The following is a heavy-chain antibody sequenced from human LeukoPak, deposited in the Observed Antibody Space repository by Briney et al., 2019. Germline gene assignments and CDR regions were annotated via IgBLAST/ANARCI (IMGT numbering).Heavy chain of an antibody. CDR3: ARGYSSGRYADY. CDR2: ISYDGSNK. D-gene: IGHD6-19*01. J-gene: IGHJ4*02. CDR1: GFTFSSYA. Sequence: GGSLRLSCAASGFTFSSYAMHWVRQAPGKGLEWVAVISYDGSNKYYADSVKGRFTISRDNSKNTLYLQMNSLRAEDTAVYYCARGYSSGRYADYWGQGTLVTVSS. V-gene: IGHV3-30-3*01.